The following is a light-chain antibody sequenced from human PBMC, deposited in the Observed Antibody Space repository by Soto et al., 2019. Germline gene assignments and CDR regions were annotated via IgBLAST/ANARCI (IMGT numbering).Light chain of an antibody. J-gene: IGLJ1*01. V-gene: IGLV2-8*01. CDR1: SSDVGGYNY. CDR2: EVS. CDR3: SSYAGSNNWN. Sequence: QSALTQPPSASGSPGQSVTISCTGTSSDVGGYNYVSWYQQHPGKAPKLMIYEVSKRPSGVPDRFSGYKSGNTASLTVSGLQDEDEADYYCSSYAGSNNWNFGTGTKLTVL.